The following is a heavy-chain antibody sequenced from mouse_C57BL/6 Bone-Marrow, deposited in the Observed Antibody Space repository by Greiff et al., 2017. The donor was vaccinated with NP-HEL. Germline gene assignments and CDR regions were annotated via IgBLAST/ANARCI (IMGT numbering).Heavy chain of an antibody. Sequence: DVHLVESGPGLVKPSQSLSLTCSVTGYSITSGYYWNWIRQFPGNKLEWMGYISYDGSNNYNPSLKNRISITRDTSKNQFFLKLNSVTTEDTATYYCARGGWYWGQGTTLTVSS. D-gene: IGHD2-3*01. CDR3: ARGGWY. CDR2: ISYDGSN. V-gene: IGHV3-6*01. J-gene: IGHJ2*01. CDR1: GYSITSGYY.